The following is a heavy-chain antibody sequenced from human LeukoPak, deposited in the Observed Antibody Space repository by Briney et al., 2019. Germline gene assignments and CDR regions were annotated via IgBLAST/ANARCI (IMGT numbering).Heavy chain of an antibody. V-gene: IGHV4-34*01. CDR1: GGSFSGYY. J-gene: IGHJ5*02. CDR3: ARVSSWFVGFDP. Sequence: SETLSLTCAVYGGSFSGYYWSWIRQPPGKGLEWIGEINHSGSTNYNPSLKSRVTISVDTSKDQFSLKLSSVTAADTAVYYCARVSSWFVGFDPWGQGTLVTVSS. D-gene: IGHD3-10*01. CDR2: INHSGST.